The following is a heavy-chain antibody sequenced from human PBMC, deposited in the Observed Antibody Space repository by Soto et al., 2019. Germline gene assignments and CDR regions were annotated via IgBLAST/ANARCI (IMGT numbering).Heavy chain of an antibody. CDR3: VKGGITMVRGVLFAY. V-gene: IGHV3-64D*06. J-gene: IGHJ4*02. CDR1: GFTFSTYA. D-gene: IGHD3-10*01. Sequence: QPXGSLKLSCAASGFTFSTYAMHWVRQAPGKGLEYVSAISNNGGSTYYADSVKGRFTISRDNSKNTLYLQMSSLRTADTAIYYCVKGGITMVRGVLFAYWGQGNPVTVSS. CDR2: ISNNGGST.